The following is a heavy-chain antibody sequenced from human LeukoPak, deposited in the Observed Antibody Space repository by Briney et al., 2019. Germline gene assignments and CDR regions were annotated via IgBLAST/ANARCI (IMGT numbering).Heavy chain of an antibody. CDR3: ARGDSSSRYYFDY. J-gene: IGHJ4*02. CDR1: GFTFSSYD. V-gene: IGHV3-23*01. Sequence: GVSLRLSCAASGFTFSSYDMIWLRQAPGKGLLGVSTISGSGATTYYADSVKGRFTISRDNSKNTLYLQMNTLRADDTAVYYCARGDSSSRYYFDYWGQGTLVTVSS. D-gene: IGHD6-13*01. CDR2: ISGSGATT.